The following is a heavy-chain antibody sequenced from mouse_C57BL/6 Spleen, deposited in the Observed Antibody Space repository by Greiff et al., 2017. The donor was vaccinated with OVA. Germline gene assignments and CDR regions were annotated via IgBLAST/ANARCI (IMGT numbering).Heavy chain of an antibody. V-gene: IGHV1-50*01. CDR2: IDPSDSYT. J-gene: IGHJ3*01. CDR3: AGGNYVGAY. D-gene: IGHD2-1*01. CDR1: GYTFTSYW. Sequence: VQLQQPGAELVKPGASVKLSCKASGYTFTSYWMQWVKQRPGQGLEWIGEIDPSDSYTNYNQKFKGKATLTVDTSSSTAYMQLSSLTSEDSAVYYCAGGNYVGAYWGQGTLVTVSA.